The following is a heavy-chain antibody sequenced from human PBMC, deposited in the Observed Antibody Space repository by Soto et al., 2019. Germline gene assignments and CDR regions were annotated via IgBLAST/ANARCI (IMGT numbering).Heavy chain of an antibody. Sequence: SETLSLTCTVSGGSINYYYWTWVRQPPGKGLEWIGLISYSGSTNYNPSLKGRVTVSVDTSKNQFSLKLSSVTAADTAVYYCAREMNGFEVSWFDLWGQGTLGTVSS. V-gene: IGHV4-59*12. CDR2: ISYSGST. D-gene: IGHD1-1*01. CDR3: AREMNGFEVSWFDL. J-gene: IGHJ5*02. CDR1: GGSINYYY.